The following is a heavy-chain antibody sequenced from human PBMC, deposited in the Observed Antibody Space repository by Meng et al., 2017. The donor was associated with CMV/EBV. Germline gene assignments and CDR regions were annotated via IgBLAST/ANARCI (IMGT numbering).Heavy chain of an antibody. V-gene: IGHV3-48*03. J-gene: IGHJ6*02. CDR3: ARDTHFDWLFLGNRYGMDI. D-gene: IGHD3-9*01. Sequence: GESLKISCAASGFTFSSYEMHWVRQAPGKGLEWVSYISSSGSTIYYADSVKGRFTISRDNAKNSLYLQMNSLRAEDTAVYYCARDTHFDWLFLGNRYGMDIWGQGTTVTVSS. CDR1: GFTFSSYE. CDR2: ISSSGSTI.